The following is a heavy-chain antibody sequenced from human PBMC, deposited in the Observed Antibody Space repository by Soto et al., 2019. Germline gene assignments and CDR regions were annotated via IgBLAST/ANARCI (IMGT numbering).Heavy chain of an antibody. V-gene: IGHV1-69*01. CDR2: IIPFIGTA. J-gene: IGHJ6*02. CDR1: GGTFSSYV. CDR3: ARVVMTTVPASYYYGMDV. D-gene: IGHD4-4*01. Sequence: QVQLVQSGAKVRNPGSSVTASCKASGGTFSSYVITGLRQAPGQGFDWLGGIIPFIGTANYEQRFKARVTITADESTSTAYMELTSLRSEDTAVYYCARVVMTTVPASYYYGMDVWGQGTTVTVSS.